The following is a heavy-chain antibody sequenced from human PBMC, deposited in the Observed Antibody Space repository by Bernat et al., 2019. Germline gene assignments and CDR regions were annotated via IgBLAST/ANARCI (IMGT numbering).Heavy chain of an antibody. CDR3: AREVARPGDFDY. CDR2: ISYDGSNK. D-gene: IGHD1-26*01. Sequence: VQLVESGGGVVQPGRSLRLPCAASGFTFSSYAMHWVRQAPGKGLEGVAVISYDGSNKYYADSVKGRFTITRDNSKNTLYLQMNSLRAEDTAVYYCAREVARPGDFDYWGQGTLVTVSS. J-gene: IGHJ4*02. CDR1: GFTFSSYA. V-gene: IGHV3-30*01.